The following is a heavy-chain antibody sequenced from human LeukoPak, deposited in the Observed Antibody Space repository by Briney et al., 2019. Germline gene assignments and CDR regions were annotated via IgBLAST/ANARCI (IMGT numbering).Heavy chain of an antibody. CDR1: GYTFTGYY. J-gene: IGHJ4*02. CDR3: ARDRRFLEWLLPLDY. CDR2: INPNSGGT. Sequence: GASVKVSCKASGYTFTGYYMRWVRQAPGQGLEWMGWINPNSGGTNYAQKFQGRVTMTRDTSISTAYMELSRLRSDDTAVYYCARDRRFLEWLLPLDYWGQGTLVNVSS. D-gene: IGHD3-3*01. V-gene: IGHV1-2*02.